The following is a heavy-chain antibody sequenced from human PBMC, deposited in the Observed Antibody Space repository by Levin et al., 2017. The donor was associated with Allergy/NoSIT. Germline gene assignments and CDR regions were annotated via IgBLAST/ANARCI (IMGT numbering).Heavy chain of an antibody. J-gene: IGHJ6*03. CDR1: GGSISSYY. CDR3: ARFHNGSGSYYAHYYYYYMDV. Sequence: SETLSLTCTVSGGSISSYYWSWIRQPPGKGLEWIGYIYYSGSTNYNPSLKSRVTISVDTSKNQFSLKLSSVTAADTAVYYCARFHNGSGSYYAHYYYYYMDVWGKGTTVTVSS. V-gene: IGHV4-59*01. D-gene: IGHD3-10*01. CDR2: IYYSGST.